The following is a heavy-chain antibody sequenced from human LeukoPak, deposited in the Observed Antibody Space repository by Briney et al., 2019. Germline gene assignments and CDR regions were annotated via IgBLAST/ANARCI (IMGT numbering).Heavy chain of an antibody. D-gene: IGHD3-22*01. CDR2: INPSGGST. J-gene: IGHJ3*02. V-gene: IGHV1-46*01. CDR3: ARATDYYDSSGPRGAFDI. Sequence: ASVKVSCKASGYTFTSYYMHWVRQAPGQGLEWMGIINPSGGSTSYAQKFQGRVTMTRDTTTSTVYMELSSLRSEDTAMYYCARATDYYDSSGPRGAFDIWGQGTMVTVSS. CDR1: GYTFTSYY.